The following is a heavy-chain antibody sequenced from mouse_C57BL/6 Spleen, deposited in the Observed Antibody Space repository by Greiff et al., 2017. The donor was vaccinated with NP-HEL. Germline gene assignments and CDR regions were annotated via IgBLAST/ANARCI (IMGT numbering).Heavy chain of an antibody. CDR1: GFSFNTYA. D-gene: IGHD2-1*01. J-gene: IGHJ3*01. V-gene: IGHV10-1*01. CDR3: VSCYGNYEWFAY. Sequence: GGGLVQPKGSLKLSCAAFGFSFNTYAMNWVRQAPGKGLEWVARIRSKSNNYATYYADSVKDRFTISRDDSESMLYLQMNNLKTEETAMYYCVSCYGNYEWFAYWGQGTLVTVSA. CDR2: IRSKSNNYAT.